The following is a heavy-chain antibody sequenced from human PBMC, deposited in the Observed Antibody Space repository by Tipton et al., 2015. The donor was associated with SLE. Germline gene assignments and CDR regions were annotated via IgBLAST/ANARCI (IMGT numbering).Heavy chain of an antibody. CDR2: INQSGST. J-gene: IGHJ4*03. CDR3: AGAVGTGAWLGDY. CDR1: GGSFSGHY. Sequence: TLSLTCAVYGGSFSGHYWSWIRQPPGKGLGWIGEINQSGSTNYNPSLKSRLIMSVDASKNQFSLKLSSVTAADAAIYYCAGAVGTGAWLGDYWGQGNLV. V-gene: IGHV4-34*01. D-gene: IGHD3-10*01.